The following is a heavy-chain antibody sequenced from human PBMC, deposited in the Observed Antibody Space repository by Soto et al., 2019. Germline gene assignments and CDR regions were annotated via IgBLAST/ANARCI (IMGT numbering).Heavy chain of an antibody. CDR3: ARLDNDDYQGQWFDP. D-gene: IGHD4-17*01. CDR1: GGSISSYY. V-gene: IGHV4-59*01. J-gene: IGHJ5*02. CDR2: IYDSGST. Sequence: SETLSLTCTVSGGSISSYYWSWIRQPPGKGLEWIGYIYDSGSTNYNPSLKSRVTISVDTSKNQFSLKLTSVTAADTAVYYCARLDNDDYQGQWFDPWGQGTLVTVSS.